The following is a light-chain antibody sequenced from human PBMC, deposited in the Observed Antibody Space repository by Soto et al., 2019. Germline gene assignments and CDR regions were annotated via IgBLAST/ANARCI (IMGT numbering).Light chain of an antibody. CDR3: QQYNSYPYT. V-gene: IGKV1-5*03. CDR2: EAS. J-gene: IGKJ2*01. CDR1: QSISTS. Sequence: DIQMTQSPSTLSASVGDRVTLTCRASQSISTSLAWYQQKPGKAPKLLIHEASTLERGVPLRFSGSGSGTDLTLTISSLQPDDFATYYCQQYNSYPYTFGQGTKLEIK.